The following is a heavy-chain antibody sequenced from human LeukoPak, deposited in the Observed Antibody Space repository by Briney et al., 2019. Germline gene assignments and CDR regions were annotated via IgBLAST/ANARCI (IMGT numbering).Heavy chain of an antibody. V-gene: IGHV6-1*01. CDR2: TYYRSKWYN. Sequence: SQTLSLTCAISGDSVSSNSAAWNCIRQSPSRGLEWLGRTYYRSKWYNDYALSVKGRITINPDTSKNQFSLQLDSVTPEDTAVYYCTRSRSSSSGCFDYWGQGTLVTVSS. CDR1: GDSVSSNSAA. CDR3: TRSRSSSSGCFDY. J-gene: IGHJ4*02. D-gene: IGHD6-6*01.